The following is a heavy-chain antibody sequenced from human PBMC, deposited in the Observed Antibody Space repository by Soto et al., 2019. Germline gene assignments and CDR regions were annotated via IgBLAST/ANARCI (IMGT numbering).Heavy chain of an antibody. CDR1: GGTFSTYT. Sequence: QVQLVQSGAEVKKPGSSVKVSCKASGGTFSTYTITWVRQAPGQGLEWMGRIIPIIGIINYAQKFQGRVTITAEXLXGPXYMELTRLRSDDTAVYYCAGDPDSHYNDSHASSYPWGQGTLVTVSS. CDR2: IIPIIGII. CDR3: AGDPDSHYNDSHASSYP. D-gene: IGHD3-22*01. J-gene: IGHJ5*02. V-gene: IGHV1-69*08.